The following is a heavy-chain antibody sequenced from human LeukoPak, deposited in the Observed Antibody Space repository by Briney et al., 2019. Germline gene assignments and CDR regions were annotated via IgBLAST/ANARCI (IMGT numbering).Heavy chain of an antibody. D-gene: IGHD3-22*01. Sequence: GGSLRLSCAASGFTFSSYWMSWVRRAPGKGLEWVANIKQDGSEKDYVDSVKGRFTISRDNAKNSLYLQVNNLRAEDTAVYYCARDQYYYDSSGYYDYWGQGTLVTVSS. V-gene: IGHV3-7*01. CDR1: GFTFSSYW. CDR2: IKQDGSEK. J-gene: IGHJ4*02. CDR3: ARDQYYYDSSGYYDY.